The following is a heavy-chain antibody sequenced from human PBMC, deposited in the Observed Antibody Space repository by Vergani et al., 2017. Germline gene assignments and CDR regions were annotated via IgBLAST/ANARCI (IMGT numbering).Heavy chain of an antibody. Sequence: EVQLVESGGVVVQPGGSLRLSCAASGFTFDDYAMHWVRQAPGKGLEWVSLISWDGGSTYYADSVKGRFTISRDNSKNSLYLQMNSLRAEDTAVYYCARDRDIQLWSPSGMDVWGQGTTVTVSS. CDR2: ISWDGGST. CDR3: ARDRDIQLWSPSGMDV. J-gene: IGHJ6*02. D-gene: IGHD5-18*01. CDR1: GFTFDDYA. V-gene: IGHV3-43D*04.